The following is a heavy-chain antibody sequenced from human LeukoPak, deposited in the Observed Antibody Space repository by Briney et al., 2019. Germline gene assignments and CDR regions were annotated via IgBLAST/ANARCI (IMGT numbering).Heavy chain of an antibody. D-gene: IGHD3-10*01. J-gene: IGHJ4*02. CDR3: ARGELWFGELPKSLDY. V-gene: IGHV1-69*13. Sequence: GASVKVSCKASGGTFSSYAISWVRQAPRQGLEWMGGIIPIFGTANYAQKFQGRVTITADESTSTAYMELSSLRSEETAVYYCARGELWFGELPKSLDYWGQGTLVTVSS. CDR2: IIPIFGTA. CDR1: GGTFSSYA.